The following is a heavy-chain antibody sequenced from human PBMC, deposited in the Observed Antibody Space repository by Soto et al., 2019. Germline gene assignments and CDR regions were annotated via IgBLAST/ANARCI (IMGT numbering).Heavy chain of an antibody. Sequence: PGGSLRLSCAASGFTFSSYSMNWVRQAPGKGLEWVSSISSSSSYIYYADSVKGRFTISRDNAKNSLYLQMNSLRAEDTAVYYCARDSEYTVTTAYYYYMDVWGQGTTVTVSS. CDR3: ARDSEYTVTTAYYYYMDV. CDR2: ISSSSSYI. D-gene: IGHD4-4*01. J-gene: IGHJ6*03. CDR1: GFTFSSYS. V-gene: IGHV3-21*01.